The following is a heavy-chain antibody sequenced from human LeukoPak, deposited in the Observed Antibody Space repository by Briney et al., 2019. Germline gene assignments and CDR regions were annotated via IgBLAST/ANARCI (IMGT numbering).Heavy chain of an antibody. J-gene: IGHJ4*02. CDR1: GFTFDDYT. V-gene: IGHV3-21*01. Sequence: RGSLRLSCAASGFTFDDYTMHWVRQAPGKGLEWVSSISSSSSYIYYADSVKGRFTISRDNAKNSLYLQMNSLRAEDTAVYYCARDVGYGSGSYYKDYWGQGALVTVSS. CDR3: ARDVGYGSGSYYKDY. D-gene: IGHD3-10*01. CDR2: ISSSSSYI.